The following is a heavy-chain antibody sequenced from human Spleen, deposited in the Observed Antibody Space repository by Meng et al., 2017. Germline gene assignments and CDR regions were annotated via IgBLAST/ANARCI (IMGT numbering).Heavy chain of an antibody. V-gene: IGHV4-38-2*01. CDR1: SYSISSGYY. Sequence: SETLSLTCAVSSYSISSGYYWGWIRQPPGKGLEWIGSIYQSGSTYYNPSLKSRVTMSADTSKNQFSLKLSSVTAADTAVYYCARIQSSGWLPLDFWGQGTLVTGSS. D-gene: IGHD6-19*01. CDR2: IYQSGST. J-gene: IGHJ4*02. CDR3: ARIQSSGWLPLDF.